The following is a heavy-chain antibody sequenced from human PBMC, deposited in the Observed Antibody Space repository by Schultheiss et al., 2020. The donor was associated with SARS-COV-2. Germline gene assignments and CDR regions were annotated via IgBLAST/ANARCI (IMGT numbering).Heavy chain of an antibody. CDR2: IKQDGSEK. CDR3: ARDRPYSSSPKTLDY. CDR1: GFTFSSYG. J-gene: IGHJ4*02. Sequence: GGSLRLSCAASGFTFSSYGMHWVRQAPGKGLEWVANIKQDGSEKYYVDSVKGRFTISRDNAKNSLYLQMNSLRAEDTAVYYCARDRPYSSSPKTLDYWGQGTLVTVSS. D-gene: IGHD6-6*01. V-gene: IGHV3-7*03.